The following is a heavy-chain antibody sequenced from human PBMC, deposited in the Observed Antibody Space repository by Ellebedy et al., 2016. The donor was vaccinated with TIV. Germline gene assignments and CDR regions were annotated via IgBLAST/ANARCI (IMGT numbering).Heavy chain of an antibody. J-gene: IGHJ4*02. D-gene: IGHD6-19*01. V-gene: IGHV1-2*04. CDR1: GYTFTGYY. Sequence: AASVKVSCKASGYTFTGYYMHWVRQAPGQGLEWMGWINPNSGGTNYAQKFQGWVTMTRDTSISTAYMELSRLRSEDTAVYYCATDLQQWLGFDYWGQGTLVTVSS. CDR2: INPNSGGT. CDR3: ATDLQQWLGFDY.